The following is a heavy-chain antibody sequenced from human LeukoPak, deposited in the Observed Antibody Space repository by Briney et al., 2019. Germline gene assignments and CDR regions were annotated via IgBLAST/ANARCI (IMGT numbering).Heavy chain of an antibody. Sequence: PTDTLSLTCAVYGGSFSGYYWSWIRQPPGTGLEWIGEIKDSGSTNYNPSLRSRVTISVDTSMNQFSLKMRSVTAADTADYYCARGLWFGESRPYYYDYWGQGNLVTVST. D-gene: IGHD3-10*01. CDR3: ARGLWFGESRPYYYDY. J-gene: IGHJ4*02. CDR1: GGSFSGYY. CDR2: IKDSGST. V-gene: IGHV4-34*01.